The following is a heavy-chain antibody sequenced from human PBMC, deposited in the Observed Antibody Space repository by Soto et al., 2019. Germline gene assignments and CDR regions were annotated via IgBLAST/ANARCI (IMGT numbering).Heavy chain of an antibody. CDR3: AALMRVAAFDI. D-gene: IGHD2-15*01. Sequence: SVKVSCKASGFTFTSSAVQWVRQARGQRLEWIGWIVVGSGNTNYAQKFQERVTITRDMSTSTAYMELSSLRYEDTAVYYCAALMRVAAFDIWGQGTMVTVSS. CDR2: IVVGSGNT. J-gene: IGHJ3*02. V-gene: IGHV1-58*01. CDR1: GFTFTSSA.